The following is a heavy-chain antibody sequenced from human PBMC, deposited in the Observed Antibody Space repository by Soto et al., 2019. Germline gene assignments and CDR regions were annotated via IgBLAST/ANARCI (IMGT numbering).Heavy chain of an antibody. CDR1: GFSLSTSGVG. V-gene: IGHV2-5*02. D-gene: IGHD3-22*01. Sequence: QITLKESGPTLVKPTQTLTLTCTFSGFSLSTSGVGVGWIRQPPGKALEWLALIYWDDDKRYSPSLKSRLTITKDTSKNQVVLTMTNMDPVDTATYYCAHSSYYDSSGRIMVGAFDIWGQGTMVTVSS. J-gene: IGHJ3*02. CDR3: AHSSYYDSSGRIMVGAFDI. CDR2: IYWDDDK.